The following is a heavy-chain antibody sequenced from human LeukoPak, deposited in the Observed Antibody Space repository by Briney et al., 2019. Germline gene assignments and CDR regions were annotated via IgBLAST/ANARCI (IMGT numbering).Heavy chain of an antibody. CDR3: ARHSSSSRGWFDL. V-gene: IGHV4-59*08. CDR2: IYSSGST. CDR1: GGSISAYY. D-gene: IGHD6-6*01. Sequence: PSETLSLTCTVSGGSISAYYWSWIRQPPGKGLEWIGYIYSSGSTNYNPSLKSRVTISVDTSKNQFSLNLSSVTAADPAMSYCARHSSSSRGWFDLWGQGILVTASS. J-gene: IGHJ5*02.